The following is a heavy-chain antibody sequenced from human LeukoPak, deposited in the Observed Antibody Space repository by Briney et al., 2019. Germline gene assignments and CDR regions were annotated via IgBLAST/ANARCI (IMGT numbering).Heavy chain of an antibody. CDR2: IYYSGST. CDR3: ARERYGSGSYFADY. V-gene: IGHV4-59*01. CDR1: GGSISSNY. J-gene: IGHJ4*02. Sequence: SETLSLTCTVSGGSISSNYWSWIRQTPGKGLEWIGYIYYSGSTNYNPSLKSRVTILVDTSKNQFSLKLSSVTAADTAVYYCARERYGSGSYFADYWGQGILVTVSS. D-gene: IGHD3-10*01.